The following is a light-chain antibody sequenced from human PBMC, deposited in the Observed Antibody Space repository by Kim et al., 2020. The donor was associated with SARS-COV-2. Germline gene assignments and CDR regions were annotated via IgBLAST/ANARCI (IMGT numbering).Light chain of an antibody. CDR2: DTS. Sequence: DIQMTQSPSSLSASVGDRVTISCQASQDVSIYLHWFQQKPGKAPILLIYDTSNLEPGVPSRFSGSGSGTDFILTISSLQPEDIATYYCQQYDVLPITFGQGTRLEIK. J-gene: IGKJ5*01. V-gene: IGKV1-33*01. CDR1: QDVSIY. CDR3: QQYDVLPIT.